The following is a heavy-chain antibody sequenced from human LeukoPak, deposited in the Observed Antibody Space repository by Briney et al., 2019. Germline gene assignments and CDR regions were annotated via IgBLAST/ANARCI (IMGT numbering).Heavy chain of an antibody. CDR2: ISWNSGSI. Sequence: PGGSLRLSCAASGFTFDDYAMHWVRQAPGKGLEWVSGISWNSGSIGYADSVKGRFTTSRDNAKNSLYLQMNSLRAEDTALYYCAKAIVVVVAANAFDIWGQGTMVTVSS. CDR3: AKAIVVVVAANAFDI. J-gene: IGHJ3*02. CDR1: GFTFDDYA. V-gene: IGHV3-9*01. D-gene: IGHD2-15*01.